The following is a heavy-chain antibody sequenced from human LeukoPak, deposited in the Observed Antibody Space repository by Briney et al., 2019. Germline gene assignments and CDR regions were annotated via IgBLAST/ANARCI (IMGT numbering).Heavy chain of an antibody. CDR1: GFTFSNYG. D-gene: IGHD1-26*01. CDR2: IRYDGSNK. CDR3: ARDQTKWEPLRRRDYYYMDV. V-gene: IGHV3-30*02. J-gene: IGHJ6*03. Sequence: GGSLRLSCAASGFTFSNYGMHWVRQAPGKGLEWVAFIRYDGSNKYYADSVKGRFTISRDNAKNSLYLQMNSLRAEDTAVYYCARDQTKWEPLRRRDYYYMDVWGKGTTVTVSS.